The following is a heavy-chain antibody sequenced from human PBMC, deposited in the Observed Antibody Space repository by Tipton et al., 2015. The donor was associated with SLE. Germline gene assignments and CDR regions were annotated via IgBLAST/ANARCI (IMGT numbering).Heavy chain of an antibody. CDR1: GYTFTSYG. V-gene: IGHV1-18*01. CDR2: ISAYNGNT. D-gene: IGHD1-7*01. Sequence: QVQLVQSGAEGKKPGASVKVSCKASGYTFTSYGISWERQAHGQGLEWMGWISAYNGNTNYAQKLQGRVTMTTDTSTSTAYMELRSLRSDDTAVYYCARQELSQLELKGYYSYMDVWGKGPTVTVSS. CDR3: ARQELSQLELKGYYSYMDV. J-gene: IGHJ6*03.